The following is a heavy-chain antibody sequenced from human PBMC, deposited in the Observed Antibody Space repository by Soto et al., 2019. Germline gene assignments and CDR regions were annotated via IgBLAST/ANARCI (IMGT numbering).Heavy chain of an antibody. Sequence: QVQLVESGGGLVQPGGSLRLSCAASGFTFGDYEMSWIRQAAGKGPERVSFRSRSGNTIYYADSVKGRFTISRDNAENSLYLQMELLGVDDTATNVCARSSCRYDADAFDMRGQGKMVTVS. CDR2: RSRSGNTI. CDR3: ARSSCRYDADAFDM. CDR1: GFTFGDYE. V-gene: IGHV3-11*01. D-gene: IGHD6-19*01. J-gene: IGHJ3*02.